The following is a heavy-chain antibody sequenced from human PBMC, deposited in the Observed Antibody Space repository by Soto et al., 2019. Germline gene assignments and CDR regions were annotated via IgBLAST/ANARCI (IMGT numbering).Heavy chain of an antibody. J-gene: IGHJ5*02. V-gene: IGHV4-34*01. CDR1: GGSFSGYY. CDR2: INHSGST. Sequence: PSETLSLTCAVYGGSFSGYYWSWIRQPPGKGLEWIGEINHSGSTNYNPSLKSRVTISADTTKNKFSLKLSSVTAADPAVYYCARGTRYRSSWRINWLDPRGQGTLVTVSS. CDR3: ARGTRYRSSWRINWLDP. D-gene: IGHD6-13*01.